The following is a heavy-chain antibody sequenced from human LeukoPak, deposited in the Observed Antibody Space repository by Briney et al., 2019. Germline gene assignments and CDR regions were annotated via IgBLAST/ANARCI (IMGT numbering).Heavy chain of an antibody. CDR3: ANDGGAVAWPYYFDY. Sequence: GGSLRLSCAASGFTFSDYYMSWIRQAPGKGLEWVSYISSGGSTIYYADSVKGRFTISRDNAKNSLYLQMNSLRAEDTAVYYCANDGGAVAWPYYFDYWGQGTLVTVSS. CDR2: ISSGGSTI. V-gene: IGHV3-11*01. J-gene: IGHJ4*02. D-gene: IGHD6-19*01. CDR1: GFTFSDYY.